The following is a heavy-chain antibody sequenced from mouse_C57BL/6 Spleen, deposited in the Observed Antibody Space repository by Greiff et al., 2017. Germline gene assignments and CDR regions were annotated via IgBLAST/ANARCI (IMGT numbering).Heavy chain of an antibody. D-gene: IGHD2-5*01. CDR3: TRTYYSNYVMAY. Sequence: EVKLEESGGGLVQPGGSMKLSCAASGFTFSDAWMDWVRQSPEKGLEWVAEIRNKANTHATYYAESVKGRFTISRDDSKSSVYLQMNSLRAEDTGIYYCTRTYYSNYVMAYWGQGTLVTVSA. CDR1: GFTFSDAW. CDR2: IRNKANTHAT. V-gene: IGHV6-6*01. J-gene: IGHJ3*01.